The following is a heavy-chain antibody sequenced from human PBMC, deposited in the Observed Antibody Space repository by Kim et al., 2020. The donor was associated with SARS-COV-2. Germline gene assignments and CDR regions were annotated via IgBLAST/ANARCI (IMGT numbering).Heavy chain of an antibody. CDR3: TRGGGQLVAYGLYQ. CDR1: GFTFSSYW. Sequence: GGSLRLSWAVSGFTFSSYWMHWVRQAPGKGLVWVSRINGDGTTTTYADSVKGRFTISRDNAKNTLFLQVNSLSADDTAVYYCTRGGGQLVAYGLYQWGQG. V-gene: IGHV3-74*01. J-gene: IGHJ1*01. D-gene: IGHD6-6*01. CDR2: INGDGTTT.